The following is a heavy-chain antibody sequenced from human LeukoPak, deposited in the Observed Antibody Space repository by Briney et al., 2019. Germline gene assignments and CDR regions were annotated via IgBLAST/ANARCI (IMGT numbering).Heavy chain of an antibody. CDR1: TFNDYA. J-gene: IGHJ4*02. Sequence: GGSLRLSCTFTFNDYAMSWVRQAPGKGLEWVANIKQDGSEKYYVDSVKGRFTISRDNAKNSLYLQMNSLRAEDTAVYYCARDRSTLGYWGQGTLVTVSS. D-gene: IGHD3-16*01. CDR3: ARDRSTLGY. V-gene: IGHV3-7*01. CDR2: IKQDGSEK.